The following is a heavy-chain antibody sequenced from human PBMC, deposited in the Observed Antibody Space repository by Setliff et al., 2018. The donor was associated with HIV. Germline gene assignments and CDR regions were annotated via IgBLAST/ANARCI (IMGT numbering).Heavy chain of an antibody. CDR1: GFTFSNYW. CDR2: INSDGSAS. V-gene: IGHV3-74*03. J-gene: IGHJ5*01. Sequence: GSLRLSCEASGFTFSNYWMHWVRQAPGKGLEWVSRINSDGSASEHADAVKGRLTISRDNARNTLYLEMNSLRVEDAAMYYCVRVAGFSSSWFGYWGQGTLVTVSS. CDR3: VRVAGFSSSWFGY. D-gene: IGHD6-13*01.